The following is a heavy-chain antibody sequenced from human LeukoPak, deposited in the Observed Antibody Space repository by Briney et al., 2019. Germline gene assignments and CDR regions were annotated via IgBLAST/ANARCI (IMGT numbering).Heavy chain of an antibody. Sequence: PSETLSLTCTVSGGSISSFYWSWIRQPPGKELEWIGYIYYSGSTNYNPSLKSRVTISVDTSKNQFSLKLSSVTAADTAVYYCARAHYDFWSGYYTGLKYYFDYWGQGTLVTVSS. CDR1: GGSISSFY. J-gene: IGHJ4*02. CDR2: IYYSGST. CDR3: ARAHYDFWSGYYTGLKYYFDY. V-gene: IGHV4-59*12. D-gene: IGHD3-3*01.